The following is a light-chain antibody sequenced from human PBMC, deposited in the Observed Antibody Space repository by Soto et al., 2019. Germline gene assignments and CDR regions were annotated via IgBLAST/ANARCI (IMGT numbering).Light chain of an antibody. CDR2: GAS. CDR3: QQYGSSPLT. CDR1: QSVSSNY. Sequence: ESVLTQSPGTLSMSPGERATLSCRASQSVSSNYSAWYQQKPGQAPRLLIYGASRRATGIPDRFSGSGSGTDFTLTISRLEPEDFAVYYCQQYGSSPLTFGPGTKVDIK. V-gene: IGKV3-20*01. J-gene: IGKJ1*01.